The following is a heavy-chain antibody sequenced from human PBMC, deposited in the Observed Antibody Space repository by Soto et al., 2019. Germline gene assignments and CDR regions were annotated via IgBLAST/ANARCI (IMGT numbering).Heavy chain of an antibody. CDR2: ISYDGSNK. J-gene: IGHJ4*02. CDR3: ARDPHDYGNIDY. Sequence: GGSLRLSCAASGFTFSSYAMHWVRQAPGKGLEWVAVISYDGSNKYYADSVKGRFTISRDNSKNTLYLQMNSLRAEDTAVYYCARDPHDYGNIDYWGQGTLVTVSS. V-gene: IGHV3-30-3*01. D-gene: IGHD4-17*01. CDR1: GFTFSSYA.